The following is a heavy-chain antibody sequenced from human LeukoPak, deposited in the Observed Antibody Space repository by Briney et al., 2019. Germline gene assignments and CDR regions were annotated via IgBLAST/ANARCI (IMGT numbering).Heavy chain of an antibody. CDR2: ISGSGGST. CDR3: ARVGRYSSSSGWFDP. D-gene: IGHD6-6*01. V-gene: IGHV3-23*01. CDR1: GFTFSSYA. Sequence: GGSLRLSCAASGFTFSSYAMSWVRQAPGKGLEWVSAISGSGGSTYYADSVKGRFTISRDNAKNSLYLQMNSLRAEDTAVYYCARVGRYSSSSGWFDPWGQGTLVTVSS. J-gene: IGHJ5*02.